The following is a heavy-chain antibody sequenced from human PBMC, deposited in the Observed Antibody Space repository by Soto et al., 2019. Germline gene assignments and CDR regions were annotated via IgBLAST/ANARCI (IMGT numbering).Heavy chain of an antibody. CDR2: ISSSGTSA. CDR3: ARDRGAVTGQYFDY. J-gene: IGHJ4*02. V-gene: IGHV3-11*05. D-gene: IGHD6-19*01. CDR1: GFTFSAVY. Sequence: QVQLEESGGGLVKPGGSLSLSCAASGFTFSAVYMSWIRQAPNKGLEYISYISSSGTSANYADSVKGRFTISRDNAKNSPNLQMNSLRAEDTAVYYCARDRGAVTGQYFDYWGQGALVTVSS.